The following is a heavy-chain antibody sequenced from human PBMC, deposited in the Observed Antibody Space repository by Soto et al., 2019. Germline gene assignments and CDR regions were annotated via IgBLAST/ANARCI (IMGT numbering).Heavy chain of an antibody. CDR3: ARDKITGSFDY. CDR2: INHSGST. Sequence: SETLSLTCAVYGGPFSGYYWTWIRQPPGTGLEWIGEINHSGSTNYNPSLKSRVTISVDTSKNQFSLKLTSVTAADTAVYYCARDKITGSFDYWGQGTLVPVSS. CDR1: GGPFSGYY. D-gene: IGHD2-8*02. V-gene: IGHV4-34*01. J-gene: IGHJ4*02.